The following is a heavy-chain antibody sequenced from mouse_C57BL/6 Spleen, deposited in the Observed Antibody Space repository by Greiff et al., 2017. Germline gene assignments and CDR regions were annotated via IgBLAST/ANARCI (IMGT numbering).Heavy chain of an antibody. CDR2: ISDGGSYT. V-gene: IGHV5-4*01. CDR1: GFTLSSYA. Sequence: EVHLVESGGGLVKPGGSLKLSCAASGFTLSSYAMSWVRQTPEKRLEWVATISDGGSYTYYPDNVKGRFTISRDKAKNNLYLQMSHMKSEDTAMYYCARDKLGGWTYWGKGTLVTVSA. CDR3: ARDKLGGWTY. J-gene: IGHJ3*01. D-gene: IGHD4-1*01.